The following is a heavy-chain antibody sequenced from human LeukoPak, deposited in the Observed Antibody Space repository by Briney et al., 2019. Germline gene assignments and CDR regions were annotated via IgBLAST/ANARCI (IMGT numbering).Heavy chain of an antibody. CDR3: ARGGPLQSVRFAY. D-gene: IGHD5-24*01. V-gene: IGHV3-7*01. CDR2: IRQDGSEK. J-gene: IGHJ4*02. Sequence: GGSLRLSCAASGFTFSGYWMGWVRQAPGKVLEWVANIRQDGSEKYYLDSVKGRFTVSRDNAKSSLYLQMNSLRAEDTGVYYCARGGPLQSVRFAYWGQGTLVTVSS. CDR1: GFTFSGYW.